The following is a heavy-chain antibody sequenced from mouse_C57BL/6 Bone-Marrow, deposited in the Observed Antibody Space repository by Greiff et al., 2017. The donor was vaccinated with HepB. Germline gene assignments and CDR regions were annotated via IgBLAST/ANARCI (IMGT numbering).Heavy chain of an antibody. Sequence: EVQLQQSGAELVRPGASVKLSCTASGFNIKDDYMHWVKQRPEQGLEWIGWIDPENGDTEYASKFQGKATITADTSSNTAYLQLSSLPSEDTAVYYCTTEVVAYWGQGTLVTVSA. CDR1: GFNIKDDY. V-gene: IGHV14-4*01. J-gene: IGHJ3*01. CDR3: TTEVVAY. CDR2: IDPENGDT.